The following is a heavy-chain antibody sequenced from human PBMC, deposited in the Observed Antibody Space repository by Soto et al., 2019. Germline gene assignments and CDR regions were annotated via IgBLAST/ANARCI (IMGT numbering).Heavy chain of an antibody. Sequence: QSGGSLRLSCVASGLPVAGSYMAWVRQAPGKGLEWASVIYNDGTTYYSQSVEGRFTISRDTSKNTLYLQMDRLRDEDTAVYYCVRPLPSGQTHARDVWGQGTTVTVSS. V-gene: IGHV3-53*01. CDR2: IYNDGTT. CDR3: VRPLPSGQTHARDV. D-gene: IGHD3-10*01. J-gene: IGHJ6*02. CDR1: GLPVAGSY.